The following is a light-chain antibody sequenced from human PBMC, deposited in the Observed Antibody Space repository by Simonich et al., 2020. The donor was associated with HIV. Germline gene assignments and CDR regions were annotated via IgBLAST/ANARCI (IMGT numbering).Light chain of an antibody. Sequence: EVVMTQSPATLSVSPGERATLSCRASQSVSNNLAWYQKKPGQAPRLLIYDASNRATGIPARFSGSGSGTDFTLTISSLEPEDFAIYYCQQRSNLITFGQGTRLEIK. V-gene: IGKV3-11*01. J-gene: IGKJ5*01. CDR1: QSVSNN. CDR2: DAS. CDR3: QQRSNLIT.